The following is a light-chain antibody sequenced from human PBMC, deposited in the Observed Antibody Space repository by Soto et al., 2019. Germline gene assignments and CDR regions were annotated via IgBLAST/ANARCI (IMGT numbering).Light chain of an antibody. CDR3: QKYDSAPWT. J-gene: IGKJ1*01. V-gene: IGKV1-27*01. CDR1: QGISNY. CDR2: AAS. Sequence: DIKMTQSPSSLSASVRDRVTITCRASQGISNYLAWYQQKPGKVPKLLIYAASTLQSGVPSRFSGSGSGTDFTLTISSLQHEDVATYYYQKYDSAPWTFGQGTKVEIK.